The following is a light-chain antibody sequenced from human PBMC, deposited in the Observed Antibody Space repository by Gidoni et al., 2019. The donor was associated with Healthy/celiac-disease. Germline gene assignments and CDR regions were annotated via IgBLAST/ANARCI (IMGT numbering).Light chain of an antibody. CDR2: GHS. CDR1: SSNIGAGYD. CDR3: QSYDSSLSGHVV. J-gene: IGLJ2*01. Sequence: QSVLTQPPSVSGAPGQRVTISCTGSSSNIGAGYDVHWYQRLPGTAPKLLIYGHSNRPSGVPDRFSGSKSGTSASLAITGLQAEDEADYYCQSYDSSLSGHVVFGGGTKLTVL. V-gene: IGLV1-40*01.